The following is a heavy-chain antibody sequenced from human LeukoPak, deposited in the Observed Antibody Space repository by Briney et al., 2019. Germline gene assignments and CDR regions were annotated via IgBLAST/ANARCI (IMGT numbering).Heavy chain of an antibody. Sequence: GGCLRLSCAASGFTVSSNYMNWVRQGPGKGLEWGSVIYSGGTTYYADSVRGRFTISRDNSKNTLYLQMNSLRAEDTAVYYCARAGGSIKPFDYWGQGTLVTVSS. CDR3: ARAGGSIKPFDY. J-gene: IGHJ4*02. D-gene: IGHD2-2*01. CDR2: IYSGGTT. V-gene: IGHV3-53*01. CDR1: GFTVSSNY.